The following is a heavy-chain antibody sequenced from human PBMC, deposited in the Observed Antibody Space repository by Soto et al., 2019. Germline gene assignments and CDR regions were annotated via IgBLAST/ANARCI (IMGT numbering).Heavy chain of an antibody. CDR2: VNPSGGHT. Sequence: QVQLMQSGAEVKKPGASVKVSFKASGDTFTEYYIHWVRQSPGQVLEWMGTVNPSGGHTTYAQHFLGRVTMTRDTATSTLYMELTSLTSEDTAVYYCARGGHVVVVTAALDYWGQGTLVTVSS. CDR3: ARGGHVVVVTAALDY. CDR1: GDTFTEYY. D-gene: IGHD2-21*02. J-gene: IGHJ4*02. V-gene: IGHV1-46*01.